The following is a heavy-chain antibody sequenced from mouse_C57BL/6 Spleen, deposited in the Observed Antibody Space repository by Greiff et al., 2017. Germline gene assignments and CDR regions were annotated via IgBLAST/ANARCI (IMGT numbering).Heavy chain of an antibody. D-gene: IGHD2-5*01. CDR3: ARCYSNYDYAMDY. CDR2: INPSNGGT. Sequence: QVQLQQPGTELVKPGASVKLSCKASGYTFTSYWMHWVKQRPGQGLEWIGNINPSNGGTNYNEKFKTKATLTLDKSSSTAYMQRSSLTSEDSAVYYCARCYSNYDYAMDYWGQGTSVTVSS. CDR1: GYTFTSYW. V-gene: IGHV1-53*01. J-gene: IGHJ4*01.